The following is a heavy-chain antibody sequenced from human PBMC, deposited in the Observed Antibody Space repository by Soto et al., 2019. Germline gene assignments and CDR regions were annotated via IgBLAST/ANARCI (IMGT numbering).Heavy chain of an antibody. CDR3: AKGPYYDFWSGLNWFDP. J-gene: IGHJ5*02. CDR2: ISGSGGST. Sequence: GGSLRLSCAASGFTFSSYAMSWVRQAPGKGLEWVSAISGSGGSTYYADSVKGRFTISRDNSKNTLYLQMNSLRAEDTAVYYCAKGPYYDFWSGLNWFDPWGQGTLVTVSS. V-gene: IGHV3-23*01. D-gene: IGHD3-3*01. CDR1: GFTFSSYA.